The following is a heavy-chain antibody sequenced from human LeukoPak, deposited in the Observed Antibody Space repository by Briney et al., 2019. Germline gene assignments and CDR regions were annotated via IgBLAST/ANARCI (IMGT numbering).Heavy chain of an antibody. CDR3: ARRSYRLLRY. Sequence: SETLSLTCAVYGGSFSGYYWSWIRQPPGKGLEWIGEINHSGSTNYNPSLKSRVTISVDTTKNQFSLKLSSVTAADTAVYYCARRSYRLLRYWGHGALVTVSS. D-gene: IGHD3-16*02. J-gene: IGHJ4*01. CDR2: INHSGST. V-gene: IGHV4-34*01. CDR1: GGSFSGYY.